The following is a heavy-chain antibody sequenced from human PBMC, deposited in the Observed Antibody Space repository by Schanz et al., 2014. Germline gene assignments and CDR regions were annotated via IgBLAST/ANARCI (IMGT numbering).Heavy chain of an antibody. D-gene: IGHD7-27*01. CDR2: ISRDGTTS. Sequence: EVQLEESGGGLVQPGGSLRLSCEASGFTFDIYSMNWIRQAPGKGLEWLSYISRDGTTSYYADSVKGRFTISRDNAKNSLYLEMTSLRGEDTAVYYCARENLNWEAFDIWGQGTVVTVSS. V-gene: IGHV3-48*04. CDR3: ARENLNWEAFDI. J-gene: IGHJ3*02. CDR1: GFTFDIYS.